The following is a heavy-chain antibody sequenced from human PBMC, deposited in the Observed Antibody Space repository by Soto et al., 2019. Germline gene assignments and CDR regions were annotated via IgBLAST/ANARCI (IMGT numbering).Heavy chain of an antibody. D-gene: IGHD1-26*01. CDR2: IIRDGSER. CDR1: GFTFSSYW. V-gene: IGHV3-7*05. J-gene: IGHJ4*02. CDR3: ASDGAETCSDIDY. Sequence: EVQLVESGGGLVQPGGSLRLSCAASGFTFSSYWMTWVRQAPGKGLEWVANIIRDGSERYYVDSVKGRFAISRDNAENSPYMQMNSLRAEGTGVYNCASDGAETCSDIDYWGQGTLVTVSS.